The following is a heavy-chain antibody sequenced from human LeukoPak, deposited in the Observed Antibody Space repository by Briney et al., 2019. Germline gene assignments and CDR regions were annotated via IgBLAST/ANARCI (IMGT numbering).Heavy chain of an antibody. CDR1: GYTFTSYD. Sequence: ASVKVSCKASGYTFTSYDINWVRQATGQGLEWMGWMNPNSGNTGYAQKFQGRVTITRNTSISTASMELSSLRSEDTAVYYCARGPSSWYHYYYYYYYMDVWGKGTTVTVSS. J-gene: IGHJ6*03. D-gene: IGHD6-13*01. CDR2: MNPNSGNT. V-gene: IGHV1-8*03. CDR3: ARGPSSWYHYYYYYYYMDV.